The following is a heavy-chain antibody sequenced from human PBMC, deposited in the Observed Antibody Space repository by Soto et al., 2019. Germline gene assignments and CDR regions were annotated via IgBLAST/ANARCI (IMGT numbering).Heavy chain of an antibody. CDR3: ARGASKSTGGYIWFDP. D-gene: IGHD1-1*01. CDR1: VGTFSTYP. CDR2: IIPKFGTT. V-gene: IGHV1-69*01. J-gene: IGHJ5*02. Sequence: QVQLVQSGAEVKKPGSSVKVSCKVSVGTFSTYPINWVRQSPGQVREVMGGIIPKFGTTNYAQKFRGTVTITAYESTSTAYMELNNLRSEYTAVYYCARGASKSTGGYIWFDPLGQGTLVTVSS.